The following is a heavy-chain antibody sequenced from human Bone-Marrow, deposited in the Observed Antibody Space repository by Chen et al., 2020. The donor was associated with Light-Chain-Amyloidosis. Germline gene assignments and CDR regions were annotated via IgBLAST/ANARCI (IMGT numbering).Heavy chain of an antibody. D-gene: IGHD5-12*01. V-gene: IGHV5-51*01. CDR1: GYTFPNYW. CDR3: ARRRDGYNFDY. CDR2: IYPDDSDA. J-gene: IGHJ4*02. Sequence: GESLKISCKGSGYTFPNYWIGWVRQMPGKGLEWMGVIYPDDSDARYSPSYEGQVTISADKSITTAYLQWRSLKASDTAMYYCARRRDGYNFDYWGQGTLVTVSS.